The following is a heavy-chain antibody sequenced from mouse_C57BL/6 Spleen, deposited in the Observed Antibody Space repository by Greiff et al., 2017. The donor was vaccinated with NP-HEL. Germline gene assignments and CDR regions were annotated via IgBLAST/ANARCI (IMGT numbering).Heavy chain of an antibody. CDR2: IDPSDSET. J-gene: IGHJ4*01. CDR3: ARVYGNYHAMDY. V-gene: IGHV1-52*01. Sequence: QVQLQQPGAELVRPGSSVKLSCKASGYTFTSYWMHWVKQRPIQGLEWIGNIDPSDSETHYNQKFKDKATLTVDKSSSTAYMQLSSLTSEDSAVYYCARVYGNYHAMDYWGQGTSVTVSS. D-gene: IGHD2-1*01. CDR1: GYTFTSYW.